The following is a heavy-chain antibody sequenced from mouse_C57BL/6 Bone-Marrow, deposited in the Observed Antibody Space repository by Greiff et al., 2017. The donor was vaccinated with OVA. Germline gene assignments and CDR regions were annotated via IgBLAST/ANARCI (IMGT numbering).Heavy chain of an antibody. J-gene: IGHJ1*03. Sequence: QVQLKQPGAELVRPGTSVKLSCKASGYTFTSYWMHWVKQRPGQGLEWIGVIDPSDSYTNYNQKFKGKATLTVDTSSSTAYMQLSSLTSEDSAVYYCARCDYDGPFDVWGTGTTVTVSS. D-gene: IGHD2-4*01. CDR3: ARCDYDGPFDV. CDR2: IDPSDSYT. CDR1: GYTFTSYW. V-gene: IGHV1-59*01.